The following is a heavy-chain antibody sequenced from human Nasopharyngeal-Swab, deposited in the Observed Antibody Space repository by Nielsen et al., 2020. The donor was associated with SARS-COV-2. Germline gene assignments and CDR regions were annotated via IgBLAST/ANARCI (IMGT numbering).Heavy chain of an antibody. CDR1: GYTFTIYG. D-gene: IGHD6-19*01. Sequence: ASVKVSCKASGYTFTIYGITWVRQAPGQGLEWMGWISAYNGNTNYAQKLQGRVTMTTDTSTSTAYMELRSLRSDDTAVYYCAREGAVAGNFDPWGQGTLVTVSS. J-gene: IGHJ5*02. CDR3: AREGAVAGNFDP. CDR2: ISAYNGNT. V-gene: IGHV1-18*01.